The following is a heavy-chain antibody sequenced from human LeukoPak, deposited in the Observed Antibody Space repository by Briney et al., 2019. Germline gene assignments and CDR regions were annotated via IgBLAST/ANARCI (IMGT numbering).Heavy chain of an antibody. D-gene: IGHD6-6*01. Sequence: ASVKVSCKASGYTFTSYGISWVRQAPGQGLEWMGWISAYNGNTNYAQKLQGRVTMTTDTSTSTAYMELRSLRSDDTAVYYCARLPIAARPGDYYYYYMDVWGKGTTVTVSS. CDR2: ISAYNGNT. CDR3: ARLPIAARPGDYYYYYMDV. CDR1: GYTFTSYG. J-gene: IGHJ6*03. V-gene: IGHV1-18*01.